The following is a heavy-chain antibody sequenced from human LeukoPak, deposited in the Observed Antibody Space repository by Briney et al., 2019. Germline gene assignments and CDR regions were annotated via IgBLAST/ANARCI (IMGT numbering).Heavy chain of an antibody. D-gene: IGHD2-2*02. CDR2: INPNSGGT. CDR3: ARGGYCSSTSCYTYNWFDP. J-gene: IGHJ5*02. Sequence: ASVKVSCKASGYTFTGYYMHWVRQAPGQGLEWMGRINPNSGGTNYAQKFQGRVTMTRDTSISTAYMELSRLRSDDTAVYYCARGGYCSSTSCYTYNWFDPWGQGTLVTVSS. CDR1: GYTFTGYY. V-gene: IGHV1-2*06.